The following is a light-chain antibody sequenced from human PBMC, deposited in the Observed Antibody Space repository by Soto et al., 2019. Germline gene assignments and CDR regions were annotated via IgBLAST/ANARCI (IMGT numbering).Light chain of an antibody. CDR1: QTVSGNY. CDR3: QQYFKSPWT. V-gene: IGKV3-20*01. CDR2: GAS. Sequence: SVLTQSPGTLSLSPGDRATLSCGASQTVSGNYLAWYQQKPGQVPRLLIYGASSRAIGIPDRFSGSGSGTDFALTISRLEPEDFAVYYCQQYFKSPWTFGQGTKVDIK. J-gene: IGKJ1*01.